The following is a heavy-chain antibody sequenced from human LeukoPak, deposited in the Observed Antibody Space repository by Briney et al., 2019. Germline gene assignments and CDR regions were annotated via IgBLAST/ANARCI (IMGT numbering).Heavy chain of an antibody. J-gene: IGHJ4*02. D-gene: IGHD3-10*01. V-gene: IGHV3-11*03. CDR1: GLSFRDNY. Sequence: GGSLRLSCAVSGLSFRDNYMSRIRQAPGKGLEWVSYISNTGSYTNYADSVKGRFTISRDDATNSLFLQMDSLRAEDTAVYYCARAIGRGPGGHFDYWGQGTLVTVSS. CDR2: ISNTGSYT. CDR3: ARAIGRGPGGHFDY.